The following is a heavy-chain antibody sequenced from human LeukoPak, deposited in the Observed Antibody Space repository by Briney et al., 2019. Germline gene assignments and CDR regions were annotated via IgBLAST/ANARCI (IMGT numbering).Heavy chain of an antibody. D-gene: IGHD5-12*01. Sequence: PGGSLRLSCAASVFTFDDYAMHWVRQAPGKGLEWVSGISWDSGSIGYADSVKGRFTISRDNTKNSLYLQMNSLRAEDMALYYCAKDSSGYPYYMDVWGKGTTVTVSS. J-gene: IGHJ6*03. CDR3: AKDSSGYPYYMDV. V-gene: IGHV3-9*03. CDR1: VFTFDDYA. CDR2: ISWDSGSI.